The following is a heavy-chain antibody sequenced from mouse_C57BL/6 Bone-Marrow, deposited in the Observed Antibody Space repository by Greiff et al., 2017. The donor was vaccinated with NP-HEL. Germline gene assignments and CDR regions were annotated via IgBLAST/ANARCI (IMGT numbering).Heavy chain of an antibody. D-gene: IGHD2-4*01. CDR3: ARKAIYYDLWFAY. Sequence: EVQLVESGGDLVKPGGSLKLSCAASGFTFSSYGMSWVRQTPDKRLEWVATISSGGSYTYYPDSVKGRFTISRDNAKNTLYLQMSSLKSEDTAMYYCARKAIYYDLWFAYWGQGTLVTVSA. CDR2: ISSGGSYT. V-gene: IGHV5-6*01. CDR1: GFTFSSYG. J-gene: IGHJ3*01.